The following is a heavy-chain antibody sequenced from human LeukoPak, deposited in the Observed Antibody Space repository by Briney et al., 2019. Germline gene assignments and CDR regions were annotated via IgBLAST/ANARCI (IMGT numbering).Heavy chain of an antibody. V-gene: IGHV3-23*01. Sequence: PGGSLRLSCAASGFTFSSYGMSWVRQAPGKGLEWVSAISGSGGSTYYADSVKGRFTISRDNSKNTLYLQMNSLRAEDTAVYYCAKVYRPKMVIGTNWFDPWGQGTLVTVSS. CDR2: ISGSGGST. D-gene: IGHD3-22*01. CDR1: GFTFSSYG. J-gene: IGHJ5*02. CDR3: AKVYRPKMVIGTNWFDP.